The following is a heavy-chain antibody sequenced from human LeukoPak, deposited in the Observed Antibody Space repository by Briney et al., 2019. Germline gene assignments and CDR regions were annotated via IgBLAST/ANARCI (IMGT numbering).Heavy chain of an antibody. CDR3: ARQHYFWFDP. V-gene: IGHV4-39*01. CDR1: GGSISSSGYY. CDR2: IYYSGST. J-gene: IGHJ5*02. D-gene: IGHD2-21*01. Sequence: PSETLSLTCTVSGGSISSSGYYWGWIRQPPGKGLEWIGSIYYSGSTYYNPSLKSRVTISVDTSKNQFSLKLSSVTAADTAVYYCARQHYFWFDPWGQGTLVTVSS.